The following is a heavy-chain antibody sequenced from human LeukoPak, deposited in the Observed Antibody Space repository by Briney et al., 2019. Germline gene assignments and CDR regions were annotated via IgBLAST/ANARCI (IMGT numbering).Heavy chain of an antibody. Sequence: ASVKVSCKASGYTFSSYSITWLRQAPGQGLEWMGWISVYSGDTNYAQKFQGRVTMTTDTSTSTAYMELRSLRSDDTAVYYCARDSLHSYSFLWGQGTLVTVSS. CDR1: GYTFSSYS. CDR3: ARDSLHSYSFL. CDR2: ISVYSGDT. D-gene: IGHD5-18*01. V-gene: IGHV1-18*01. J-gene: IGHJ4*02.